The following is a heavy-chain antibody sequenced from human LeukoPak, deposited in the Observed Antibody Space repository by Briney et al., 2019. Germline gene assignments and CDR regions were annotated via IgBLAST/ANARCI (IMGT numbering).Heavy chain of an antibody. J-gene: IGHJ6*03. CDR3: ARGGGDYYYYMDV. V-gene: IGHV4-38-2*02. CDR2: IYDSGSA. Sequence: KASETLSLTCTVSGSSISSDYYWGWIRQPPGKGLEWIGSIYDSGSAYYNPSLKSRVVISADPSKNQFSLKLTSVTAADTAVYYCARGGGDYYYYMDVWGKGTTVTISS. CDR1: GSSISSDYY.